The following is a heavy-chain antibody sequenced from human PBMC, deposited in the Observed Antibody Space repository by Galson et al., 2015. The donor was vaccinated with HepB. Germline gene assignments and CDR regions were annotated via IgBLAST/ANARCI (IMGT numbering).Heavy chain of an antibody. V-gene: IGHV3-66*01. CDR2: IYSGGST. Sequence: SLRLSCAASGFTVSSNYMSWVRQAPGKGLEWVSVIYSGGSTYYADSVKGRFTISRDNSKNTLYLQMNSLRAEDTAVYYCARDRGGYCSGGSCYPDAFDIWGQGTMVTVSS. J-gene: IGHJ3*02. CDR3: ARDRGGYCSGGSCYPDAFDI. CDR1: GFTVSSNY. D-gene: IGHD2-15*01.